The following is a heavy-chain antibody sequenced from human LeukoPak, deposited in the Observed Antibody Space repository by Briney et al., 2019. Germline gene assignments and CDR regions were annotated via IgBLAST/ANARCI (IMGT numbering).Heavy chain of an antibody. Sequence: GGSLRLSCAASGFTFSSYSMNWVRQAPGKGLEWVANIKQDGSEKYYVDSVKGRFTISRDNAKNSLYLQMNSLRAEDTAVYYCARDRGSSWYRFAFDIWGQGTMVTVSS. J-gene: IGHJ3*02. D-gene: IGHD6-13*01. CDR3: ARDRGSSWYRFAFDI. CDR1: GFTFSSYS. CDR2: IKQDGSEK. V-gene: IGHV3-7*01.